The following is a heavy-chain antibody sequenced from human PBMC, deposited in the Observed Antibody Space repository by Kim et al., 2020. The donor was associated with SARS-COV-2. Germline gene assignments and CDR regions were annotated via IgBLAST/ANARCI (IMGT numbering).Heavy chain of an antibody. V-gene: IGHV3-23*01. D-gene: IGHD2-15*01. Sequence: RFTISRDKSKNPLYLQMNSRRAEDTAVYYCAKGEWYCSGCSCYPLPFDYWGQGTLVTVSS. CDR3: AKGEWYCSGCSCYPLPFDY. J-gene: IGHJ4*02.